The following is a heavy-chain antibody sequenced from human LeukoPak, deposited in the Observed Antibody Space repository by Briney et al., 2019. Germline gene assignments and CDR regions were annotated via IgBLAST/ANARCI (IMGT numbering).Heavy chain of an antibody. CDR3: AKSGLNRFDY. CDR1: GFTFSSYA. CDR2: ISGSGT. D-gene: IGHD2-15*01. V-gene: IGHV3-23*01. Sequence: PGGSLRLSCAASGFTFSSYAMSWVRKAPGKGLEWVSTISGSGTYYADPVKGRFTISRDNSKNTLYLQMNSLRAEDTAVYYCAKSGLNRFDYWGQGTLVTVSS. J-gene: IGHJ4*02.